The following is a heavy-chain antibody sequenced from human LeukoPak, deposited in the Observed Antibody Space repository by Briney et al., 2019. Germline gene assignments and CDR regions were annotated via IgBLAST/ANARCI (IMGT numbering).Heavy chain of an antibody. CDR3: ASLHSSTHDYYYYGMDV. Sequence: SETLSLTCTVSGGSISSYYRSWIRQPPGKGLEWIGYIYYSGSTNYNPSLKSRVTISVDTSKNQFSLKLSSVTAADTAVYYCASLHSSTHDYYYYGMDVWGQGTTVTVSS. J-gene: IGHJ6*02. V-gene: IGHV4-59*08. CDR1: GGSISSYY. CDR2: IYYSGST. D-gene: IGHD6-13*01.